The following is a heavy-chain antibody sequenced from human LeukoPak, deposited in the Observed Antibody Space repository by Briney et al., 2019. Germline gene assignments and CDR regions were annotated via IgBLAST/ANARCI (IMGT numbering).Heavy chain of an antibody. J-gene: IGHJ4*02. CDR2: INPSGGST. Sequence: ASVKVSCKASGYSFADYYMHWVRQAPGQGLEWMGIINPSGGSTSYAQKFQGRVTMTRDMSTSTVYMELSSLRSEDTAVYYCARAEYYYDSSGYWVYWGQGTLVTVSS. CDR3: ARAEYYYDSSGYWVY. V-gene: IGHV1-46*01. CDR1: GYSFADYY. D-gene: IGHD3-22*01.